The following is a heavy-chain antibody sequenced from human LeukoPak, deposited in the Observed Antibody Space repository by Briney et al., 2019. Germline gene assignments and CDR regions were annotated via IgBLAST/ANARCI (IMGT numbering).Heavy chain of an antibody. CDR2: ISGSGGST. D-gene: IGHD2-2*01. V-gene: IGHV3-23*01. J-gene: IGHJ4*02. CDR3: AKPGYCSSTSCYHLFDY. CDR1: GFTFSSYA. Sequence: GGSLRLSCAASGFTFSSYAMSWVRQAPGKGLEWVSAISGSGGSTYYADSVKGRFTISRDNSKNTLYLQMNSLRAEDTAVYYCAKPGYCSSTSCYHLFDYWGQGTLVTVSS.